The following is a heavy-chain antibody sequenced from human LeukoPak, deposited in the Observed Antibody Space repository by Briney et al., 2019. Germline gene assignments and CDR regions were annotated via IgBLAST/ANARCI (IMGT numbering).Heavy chain of an antibody. CDR3: AKVPDLLSFFGVVTPYYFDS. CDR1: AFTFSSYA. D-gene: IGHD3-3*01. J-gene: IGHJ4*02. V-gene: IGHV3-23*01. CDR2: ISGSGGST. Sequence: GQSLTLSCAASAFTFSSYAMSWVRQAPGKGLEWVSAISGSGGSTYYADSVKGRFTISRDTSKNTLYRQLTSLRAADTAVYYCAKVPDLLSFFGVVTPYYFDSWGQGNLVTVSS.